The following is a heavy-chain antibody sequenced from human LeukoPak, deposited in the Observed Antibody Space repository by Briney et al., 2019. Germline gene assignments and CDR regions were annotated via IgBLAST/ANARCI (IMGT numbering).Heavy chain of an antibody. Sequence: PSETLSLTCTVSGGSISSGSYYWSWIRQPAGKGLEWIGRIYTSGSTNYNPSLKSRVTISVDTSQNQFSLKLSSVTAADTAVYYCAREHHFDWFLLSVDVWGKGTTVTISS. CDR1: GGSISSGSYY. D-gene: IGHD3-9*01. J-gene: IGHJ6*04. V-gene: IGHV4-61*02. CDR3: AREHHFDWFLLSVDV. CDR2: IYTSGST.